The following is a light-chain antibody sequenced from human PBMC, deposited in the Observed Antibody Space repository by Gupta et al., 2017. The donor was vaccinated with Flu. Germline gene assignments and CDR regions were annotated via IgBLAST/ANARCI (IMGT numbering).Light chain of an antibody. V-gene: IGKV2-28*01. CDR2: LGS. CDR3: MQALQTKVT. J-gene: IGKJ4*01. CDR1: QSLLHSNGYNY. Sequence: DIVMSQSPLSLPVTPGEPASISCRSSQSLLHSNGYNYLDWYLQKQGQSPQLLIYLGSNRASGVPDRFSGSGSGTDFTLKISRVEAEDVGVYYCMQALQTKVTFGGGTKVEIK.